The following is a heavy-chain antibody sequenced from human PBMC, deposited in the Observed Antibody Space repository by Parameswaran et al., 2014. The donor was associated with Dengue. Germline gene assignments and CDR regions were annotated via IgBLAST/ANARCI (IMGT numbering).Heavy chain of an antibody. CDR3: ARHDQQLVKYYYYYYGMDV. CDR2: IYYSGST. J-gene: IGHJ6*04. V-gene: IGHV4-39*01. Sequence: VRQAPGKGLEWIGSIYYSGSTYYNPSLKSRVTISVDTSKNQFSLKLSSVTAADTAVYYCARHDQQLVKYYYYYYGMDVWAKDHGHRLL. D-gene: IGHD6-13*01.